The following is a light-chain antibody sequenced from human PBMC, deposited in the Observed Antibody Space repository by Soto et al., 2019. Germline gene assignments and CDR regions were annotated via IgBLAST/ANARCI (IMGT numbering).Light chain of an antibody. CDR3: QQYYSYPPEYT. CDR1: QGISSY. J-gene: IGKJ2*01. CDR2: AAS. V-gene: IGKV1-8*01. Sequence: AIRMTQSPSSFSASTGDRVTITCRASQGISSYLAWYQQKPGKAPKLLIYAASTLQSGVPSRFSDSGSGTDYTLTISCLQSEDFATYYCQQYYSYPPEYTFGQGTKLEIK.